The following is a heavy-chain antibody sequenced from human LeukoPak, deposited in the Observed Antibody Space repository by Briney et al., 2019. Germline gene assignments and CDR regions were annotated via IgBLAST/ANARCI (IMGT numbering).Heavy chain of an antibody. J-gene: IGHJ6*02. CDR2: ISAYNGNT. Sequence: GASVKVSCKASGYTFTSYDINWVRQATGQGLEWMGWISAYNGNTNYAQKLQGRVTMTTDTSTSTAYMELRSLRSDDTAVYYCARDALKPTYYYGMDVWGQGTTVTVSS. CDR3: ARDALKPTYYYGMDV. CDR1: GYTFTSYD. V-gene: IGHV1-18*01. D-gene: IGHD1-14*01.